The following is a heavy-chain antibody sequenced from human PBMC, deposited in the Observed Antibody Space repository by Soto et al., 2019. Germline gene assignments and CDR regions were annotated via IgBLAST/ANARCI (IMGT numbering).Heavy chain of an antibody. CDR1: GDSVSSNSAA. D-gene: IGHD6-13*01. V-gene: IGHV6-1*01. Sequence: SQTLSLTCVISGDSVSSNSAAWNWIRQSPSRGLEWLGRTYYRSKWYNDYAVSVKSRITINPDTSKNQFSLQLNSVTPEDTAVYYCARDLHFGYSSSWYWFDPWGQGTLVTVSS. J-gene: IGHJ5*02. CDR2: TYYRSKWYN. CDR3: ARDLHFGYSSSWYWFDP.